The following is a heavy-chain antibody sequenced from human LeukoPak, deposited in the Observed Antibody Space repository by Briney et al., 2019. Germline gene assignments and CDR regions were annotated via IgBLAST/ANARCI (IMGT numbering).Heavy chain of an antibody. V-gene: IGHV3-7*01. CDR3: ASFAAAAFFLRKRENYFDY. Sequence: PGGSLRLSCAASGFTFSTYAMSWVRQAPGKGLEWVANIKQDGSEKYYVDSVKGRFTISRDNAKNSLYLQMNSLRAEDTAVYYCASFAAAAFFLRKRENYFDYWGQGTLVTVSS. CDR1: GFTFSTYA. CDR2: IKQDGSEK. D-gene: IGHD6-13*01. J-gene: IGHJ4*02.